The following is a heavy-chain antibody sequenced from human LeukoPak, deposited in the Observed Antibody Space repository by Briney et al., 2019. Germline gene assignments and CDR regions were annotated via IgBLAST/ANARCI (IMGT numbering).Heavy chain of an antibody. D-gene: IGHD3-3*01. Sequence: GSGPTLVNPTQTLTLTCTFSGFSLSTSGVGVGWIRQPPGKALEWLALIYWNDDKRYSPSLKSRLSITKDTSKNKVVLTMTTMDPVDTATYYCAYTADYDFWSATKSVFDYWGQGTLVTVSS. V-gene: IGHV2-5*01. J-gene: IGHJ4*02. CDR3: AYTADYDFWSATKSVFDY. CDR2: IYWNDDK. CDR1: GFSLSTSGVG.